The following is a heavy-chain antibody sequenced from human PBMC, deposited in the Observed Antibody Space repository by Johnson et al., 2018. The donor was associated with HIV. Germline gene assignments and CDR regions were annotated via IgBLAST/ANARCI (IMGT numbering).Heavy chain of an antibody. CDR1: GFTFDNFA. CDR2: INWNGGST. V-gene: IGHV3-20*04. CDR3: ARELSLRVGATLPPSYAFDI. J-gene: IGHJ3*02. Sequence: VQLVESGGSVVRPGGSLRLSCAASGFTFDNFAMSWVRPAPGKGLEWVSGINWNGGSTRYADYVKGRLTISRDNAKTSLYLQVNSLGAEDTALYYCARELSLRVGATLPPSYAFDIWGQGTLVSVSS. D-gene: IGHD1-26*01.